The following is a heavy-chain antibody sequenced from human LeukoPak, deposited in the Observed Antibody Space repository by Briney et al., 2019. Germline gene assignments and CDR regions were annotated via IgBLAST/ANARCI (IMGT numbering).Heavy chain of an antibody. J-gene: IGHJ5*02. CDR2: INHSGST. CDR3: ARRPYYYYGSGNNWFDP. CDR1: GGSISSGSYY. D-gene: IGHD3-10*01. Sequence: SETLSLTCTVSGGSISSGSYYWSWIRQPPGKGLEWIGEINHSGSTNYNPSLKSRVTISVDTSKNQFSLKLSSVTAADTAVYYCARRPYYYYGSGNNWFDPWGQGTLVTVSS. V-gene: IGHV4-39*07.